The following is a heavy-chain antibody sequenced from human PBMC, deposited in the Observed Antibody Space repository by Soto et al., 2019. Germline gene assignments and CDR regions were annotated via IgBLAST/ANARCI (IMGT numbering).Heavy chain of an antibody. V-gene: IGHV4-39*01. CDR2: IYYSGST. CDR3: ARLDYYDSSGPNTYYYYGMDV. Sequence: PSETLSLTCTVSVGSISSSSYYWGWIRQPPGKGLEWIGSIYYSGSTYYNPSLKSRVTISVDASKNQFSLKLSSVTAADTAVYYCARLDYYDSSGPNTYYYYGMDVWGQGTTVTVSS. CDR1: VGSISSSSYY. D-gene: IGHD3-22*01. J-gene: IGHJ6*02.